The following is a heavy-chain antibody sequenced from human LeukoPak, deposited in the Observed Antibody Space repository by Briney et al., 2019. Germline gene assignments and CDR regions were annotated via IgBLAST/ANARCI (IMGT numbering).Heavy chain of an antibody. CDR2: ISTYNGNT. CDR3: ARCAGSYWGPRTTPNFDY. Sequence: GASVKVSCKASGYTFTSYGISWVRQAPGQGLEWMGWISTYNGNTNYAQKLQGRVTMTTDTSTSTAYMELRSLRSDDTAVYYCARCAGSYWGPRTTPNFDYWGQGTLVTVSS. J-gene: IGHJ4*02. V-gene: IGHV1-18*01. CDR1: GYTFTSYG. D-gene: IGHD1-1*01.